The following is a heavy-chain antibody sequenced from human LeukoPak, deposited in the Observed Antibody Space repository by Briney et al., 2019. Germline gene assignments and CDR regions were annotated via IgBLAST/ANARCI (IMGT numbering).Heavy chain of an antibody. CDR2: ISPSGGST. V-gene: IGHV1-46*01. CDR3: ARERRDGYNYEIYFDY. CDR1: VYTFTSNY. Sequence: ASVKVSCKAFVYTFTSNYMHWVRQAPGQGPEWMGVISPSGGSTTYAQKFQGRVTLTRYMSTSTDYLELSSLRSEDTAVYYCARERRDGYNYEIYFDYWGQGTLVTVSS. J-gene: IGHJ4*02. D-gene: IGHD5-24*01.